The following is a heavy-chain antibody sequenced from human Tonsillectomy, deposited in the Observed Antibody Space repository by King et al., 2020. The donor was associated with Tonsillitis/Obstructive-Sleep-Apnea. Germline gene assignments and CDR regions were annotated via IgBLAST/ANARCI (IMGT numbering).Heavy chain of an antibody. D-gene: IGHD3-22*01. J-gene: IGHJ1*01. CDR3: ARDYYDSSGYYHGYFQH. CDR1: GYTFTSYD. Sequence: HVQLVESGPEVKKPGASVKVSCKASGYTFTSYDITWVRQAPGQGLEWMGWSRPNNGDTNYAQKLQGRVTMTSDTSTSTAYMELRSLSSDDTAVYYCARDYYDSSGYYHGYFQHWGQGTLVTVSS. V-gene: IGHV1-18*01. CDR2: SRPNNGDT.